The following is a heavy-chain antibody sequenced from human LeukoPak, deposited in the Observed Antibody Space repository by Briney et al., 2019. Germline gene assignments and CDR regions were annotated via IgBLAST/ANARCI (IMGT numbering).Heavy chain of an antibody. CDR1: GGSISSRSYC. Sequence: SETLSLTCTVSGGSISSRSYCWSWIRQPAGKGLEWIGHVHISGSTYYNPSLKSRVTISVDTSKNQFSLKLSSMTAADTAVYYCARGALLWFGDRMEYYFDYWGQGTLLTVSS. CDR3: ARGALLWFGDRMEYYFDY. V-gene: IGHV4-61*10. J-gene: IGHJ4*02. D-gene: IGHD3-10*01. CDR2: VHISGST.